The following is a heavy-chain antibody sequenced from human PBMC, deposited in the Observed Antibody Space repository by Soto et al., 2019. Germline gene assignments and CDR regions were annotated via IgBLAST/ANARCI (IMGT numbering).Heavy chain of an antibody. CDR2: ITSDGSST. CDR3: ARGIEHYYGSSGYYHFDY. V-gene: IGHV3-74*01. D-gene: IGHD3-22*01. CDR1: GFTFSSYW. J-gene: IGHJ4*02. Sequence: GGSLRLSCAGSGFTFSSYWMHWVRQAPGKGLVWVSRITSDGSSTRYADSVKGRFSISRDNAKNTLYLQMNGLRAEDTAMYYCARGIEHYYGSSGYYHFDYWGQGTLVTVSS.